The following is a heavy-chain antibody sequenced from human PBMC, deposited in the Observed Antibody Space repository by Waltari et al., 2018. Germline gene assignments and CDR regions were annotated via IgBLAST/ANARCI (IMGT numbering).Heavy chain of an antibody. D-gene: IGHD5-12*01. Sequence: QLQLQESGPGLGKPSETLSLTCNVSGGSITSNRHYLAWIRQPPGQGLEWIATVSYNGATYSSPSLKSRVTVSRDTSKNHLSLKLGSVIAADTAVYYCATYIGASIGTAAFDVWGQGTMVTVSS. CDR3: ATYIGASIGTAAFDV. V-gene: IGHV4-39*02. CDR2: VSYNGAT. CDR1: GGSITSNRHY. J-gene: IGHJ3*01.